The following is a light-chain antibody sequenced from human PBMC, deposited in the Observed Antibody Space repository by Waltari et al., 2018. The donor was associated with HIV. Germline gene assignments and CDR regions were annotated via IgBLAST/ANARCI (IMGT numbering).Light chain of an antibody. CDR2: NVS. CDR1: QRLVHTDGNTY. Sequence: DVVMTQSPLSLSVTLGQPASISCRSSQRLVHTDGNTYLNWFRPRPGQSPRRLIYNVSNRDSWGPDRFSGSGFGTDFTLEINRVEAEDVGVYYCMQGTHWPPGYTFGQGTKLEIK. V-gene: IGKV2-30*02. J-gene: IGKJ2*01. CDR3: MQGTHWPPGYT.